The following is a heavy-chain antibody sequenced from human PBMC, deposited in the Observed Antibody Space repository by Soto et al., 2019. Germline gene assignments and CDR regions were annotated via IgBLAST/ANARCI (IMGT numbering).Heavy chain of an antibody. CDR2: ISAYNGNT. J-gene: IGHJ6*02. Sequence: ASVKVSCKASGYTFTSYGISWVRQAPGQGLEWMGWISAYNGNTNYAQKLQGRVTMTTDTSTSTAYMELRSLRSDDTAVYYCAREGTMVRGVILEVPFYYYYYGIVVWGPAPRVS. D-gene: IGHD3-10*01. CDR3: AREGTMVRGVILEVPFYYYYYGIVV. V-gene: IGHV1-18*04. CDR1: GYTFTSYG.